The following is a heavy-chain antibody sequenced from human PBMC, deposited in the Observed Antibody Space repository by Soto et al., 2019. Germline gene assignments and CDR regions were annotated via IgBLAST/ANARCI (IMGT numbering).Heavy chain of an antibody. CDR1: GGSIRSGGYY. D-gene: IGHD2-2*01. J-gene: IGHJ3*02. CDR2: IYYSGST. CDR3: ARALRGYCSSTSCQEAFDI. V-gene: IGHV4-31*03. Sequence: PSETLSLTCTVSGGSIRSGGYYWSWIRQRPGKGLEWIGYIYYSGSTYYNPSLKSRVTISVDTPKNQFSLKLSSVTAADTAVYYCARALRGYCSSTSCQEAFDIWGQGTMVS.